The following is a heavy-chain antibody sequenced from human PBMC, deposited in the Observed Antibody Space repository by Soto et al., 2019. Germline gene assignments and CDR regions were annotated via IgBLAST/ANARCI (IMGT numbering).Heavy chain of an antibody. CDR3: AREGFGELSSREGPYYYYYGMDV. CDR1: GGSISSGDYY. D-gene: IGHD3-10*01. V-gene: IGHV4-30-4*01. CDR2: IYYSGST. J-gene: IGHJ6*02. Sequence: QVQLQESGPGLVKPSQTLSLTCTVSGGSISSGDYYWSWIRQPPGKGLEWIGYIYYSGSTYYNPSLKSRVTISVDTSKNQFSLKLSSVTAADTAVYYCAREGFGELSSREGPYYYYYGMDVWGQGTTVTVSS.